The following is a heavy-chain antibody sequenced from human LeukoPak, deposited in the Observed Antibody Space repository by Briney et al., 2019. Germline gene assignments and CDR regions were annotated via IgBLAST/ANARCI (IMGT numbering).Heavy chain of an antibody. V-gene: IGHV3-30*18. J-gene: IGHJ3*02. CDR2: ISYDGSNK. D-gene: IGHD3-22*01. Sequence: GGSLRLSCAASGFTFSSYGMHWVRQAPGKGLEWVAVISYDGSNKYYADSVKGRFTISRDNSKNTLYLQMNSLRAEDTAVYYCAKLDYYDSSGYYFPRDSDAFDIWGQGTMVTVSS. CDR3: AKLDYYDSSGYYFPRDSDAFDI. CDR1: GFTFSSYG.